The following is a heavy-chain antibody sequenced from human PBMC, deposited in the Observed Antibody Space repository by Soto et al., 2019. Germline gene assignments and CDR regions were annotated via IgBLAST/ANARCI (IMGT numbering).Heavy chain of an antibody. CDR3: ARGPSYYDFWSGYYFDGMDV. V-gene: IGHV1-18*01. CDR1: GYTFTSYG. J-gene: IGHJ6*02. D-gene: IGHD3-3*01. Sequence: GASVKVSCKASGYTFTSYGISWVRQAPGQGLEWMGWISAYNGNTNYAQKLQGRVTMTTDTSTSTAYMELRSLRSDDTAVNYCARGPSYYDFWSGYYFDGMDVWGQGTTVTISS. CDR2: ISAYNGNT.